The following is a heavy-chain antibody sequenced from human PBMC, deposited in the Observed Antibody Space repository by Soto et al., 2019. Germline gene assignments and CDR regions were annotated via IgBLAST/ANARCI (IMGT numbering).Heavy chain of an antibody. Sequence: EVQLVESGGGLVQPGGSLRLSCAASGFTFSSYEMNWVRQAPGKGLEWVSYISSSGSTIYYADSVKGRFTISRDNAKNSLYLQMNSLRAEDTAVYYCARDTSITMVRGVPRDYYYGMDVWGQGTTVTVSS. J-gene: IGHJ6*02. CDR2: ISSSGSTI. CDR3: ARDTSITMVRGVPRDYYYGMDV. V-gene: IGHV3-48*03. D-gene: IGHD3-10*01. CDR1: GFTFSSYE.